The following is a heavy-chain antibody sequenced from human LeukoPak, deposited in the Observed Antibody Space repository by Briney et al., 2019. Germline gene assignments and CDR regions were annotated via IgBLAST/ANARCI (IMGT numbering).Heavy chain of an antibody. J-gene: IGHJ2*01. CDR3: AKDRRPTVSGGYFDL. D-gene: IGHD3-10*01. CDR1: GFTFSSYW. CDR2: INSDGSTT. Sequence: GGSLRLSCAASGFTFSSYWMHWVRQAPGKGLVWVSRINSDGSTTTYADSVKGRFTISRDNAKNTLYLQMNILRAEDTAVYYCAKDRRPTVSGGYFDLWGRGALVIVSS. V-gene: IGHV3-74*01.